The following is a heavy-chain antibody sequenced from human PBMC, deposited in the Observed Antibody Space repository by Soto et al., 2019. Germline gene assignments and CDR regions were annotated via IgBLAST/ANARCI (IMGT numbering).Heavy chain of an antibody. CDR3: ARVGEWEPIPHFDY. D-gene: IGHD1-26*01. J-gene: IGHJ4*02. CDR1: GFTFSSYW. V-gene: IGHV3-74*01. CDR2: INGDGSST. Sequence: VPLVESGGGLVQPGGSLRLSCAASGFTFSSYWMHWVRQAPGKGLVWVSHINGDGSSTIYADSVKGRFTISRDNAKNTLYLQMNSLRVEDTAVYYCARVGEWEPIPHFDYWGQGTLVTVSS.